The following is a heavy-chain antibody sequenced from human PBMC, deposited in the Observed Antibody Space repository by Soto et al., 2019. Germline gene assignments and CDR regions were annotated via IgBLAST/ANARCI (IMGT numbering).Heavy chain of an antibody. CDR3: ARGHDTLTGWKFEF. CDR2: ISAYNGNR. J-gene: IGHJ4*02. D-gene: IGHD1-1*01. Sequence: QAQLVQSGSEVKKPGASVKVSCKASGYSFTGFGVNWVRQAPGQGLEWLGWISAYNGNRVYAQSFQGRLTVTTATTRDTSYSELTNLRSDVTAIYYCARGHDTLTGWKFEFWGQGTLVTVSS. V-gene: IGHV1-18*01. CDR1: GYSFTGFG.